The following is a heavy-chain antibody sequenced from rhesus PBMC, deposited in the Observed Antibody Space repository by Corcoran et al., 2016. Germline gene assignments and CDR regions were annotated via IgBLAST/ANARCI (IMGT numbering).Heavy chain of an antibody. CDR2: IYWDDDK. CDR1: GFSLTTSGMG. D-gene: IGHD6-31*01. V-gene: IGHV2-174*01. CDR3: ARGAGGIAAGDY. J-gene: IGHJ4*01. Sequence: QVTLKESGPALVKPTQTLTLTCTFSGFSLTTSGMGVGWIRQPPGKALEWLALIYWDDDKRYSTSLKSRLTIPKDTSKNQVVLTMTNMDPGDTATYYCARGAGGIAAGDYWGQGVLVTVSS.